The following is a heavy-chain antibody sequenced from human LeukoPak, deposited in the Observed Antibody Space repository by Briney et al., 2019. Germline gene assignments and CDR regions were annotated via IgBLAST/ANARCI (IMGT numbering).Heavy chain of an antibody. CDR3: TRGTSWFFTN. D-gene: IGHD6-13*01. Sequence: SQTLSLTCDVSGFSITSGTFYWSWIRQSAGKGLEWIGRLSSSGGTTDNPSLQNRVTISRDTSQNQFFLTLTSVTAADTALYYCTRGTSWFFTNWGQGILVTVSS. CDR1: GFSITSGTFY. J-gene: IGHJ1*01. CDR2: LSSSGGT. V-gene: IGHV4-61*02.